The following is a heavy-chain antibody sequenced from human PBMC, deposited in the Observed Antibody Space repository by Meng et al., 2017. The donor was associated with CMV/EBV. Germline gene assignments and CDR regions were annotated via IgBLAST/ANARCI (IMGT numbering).Heavy chain of an antibody. Sequence: QVPLQPWGAGLLKPSGTLSPTCAVYGGSFSGYYWSWIRQPPGKGLEWIGEINHSGSTNYNPSLKSRVTISVDTSKNQFSLKLSSVTAADTAVYYCARGGNWFDPWGQGTLVTVSS. J-gene: IGHJ5*02. CDR1: GGSFSGYY. V-gene: IGHV4-34*01. CDR2: INHSGST. CDR3: ARGGNWFDP.